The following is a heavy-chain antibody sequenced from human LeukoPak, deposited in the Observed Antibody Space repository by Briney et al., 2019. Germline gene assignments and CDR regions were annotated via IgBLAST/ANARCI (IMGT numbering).Heavy chain of an antibody. J-gene: IGHJ4*02. CDR2: INAGNGNT. Sequence: ASVKVSCTASGYTFTTYAMHWVRQAPGQRLEWMGWINAGNGNTKYSQKLQGRVTITRDTSVNTAYMEVSSLRSEDTAVYYCASEKVGATLSTGDWGQGTLVTVSS. D-gene: IGHD1-26*01. V-gene: IGHV1-3*01. CDR1: GYTFTTYA. CDR3: ASEKVGATLSTGD.